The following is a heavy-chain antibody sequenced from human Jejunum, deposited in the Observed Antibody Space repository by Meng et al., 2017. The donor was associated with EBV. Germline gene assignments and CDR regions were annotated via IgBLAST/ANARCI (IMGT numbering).Heavy chain of an antibody. CDR1: GFTLSDHW. CDR3: TRAGYYRFDY. CDR2: INPDGRTI. J-gene: IGHJ4*02. Sequence: VQSGGGVVRPGGALSLSSAASGFTLSDHWIHWVRQAPGEGLMWVSRINPDGRTINYGDSVKGRFTISRDNAKNTVYLQMNSLRAEDTAVYYCTRAGYYRFDYWGQGALVTVSS. V-gene: IGHV3-74*01. D-gene: IGHD1-26*01.